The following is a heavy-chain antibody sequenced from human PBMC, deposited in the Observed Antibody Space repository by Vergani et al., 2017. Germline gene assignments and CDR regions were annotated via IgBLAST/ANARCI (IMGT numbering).Heavy chain of an antibody. D-gene: IGHD1-1*01. J-gene: IGHJ4*02. CDR1: GYSFTSYW. Sequence: EVQLVQSGAEVKTPGEPLKISCKGAGYSFTSYWIGLARQMPGKGLEWMGIIYPGDSDTRYSPSFQGQVTLSADKSISTAYLQWSSLKASDTAMYYCARSWNPYYLDYWSQGSLVTVSS. CDR2: IYPGDSDT. V-gene: IGHV5-51*03. CDR3: ARSWNPYYLDY.